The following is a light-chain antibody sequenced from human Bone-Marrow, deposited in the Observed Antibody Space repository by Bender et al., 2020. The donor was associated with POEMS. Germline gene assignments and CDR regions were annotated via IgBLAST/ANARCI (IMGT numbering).Light chain of an antibody. CDR2: GVI. J-gene: IGLJ2*01. V-gene: IGLV2-23*02. CDR3: CSDAGRSTHVL. CDR1: SSDIGRYDF. Sequence: QSALTQPASVSGSPGQSITISCTGSSSDIGRYDFVSWYQQHPGKAPKLIISGVINRPAGVSNRFSGSKSGNTAYLTISGLRAEDEADYYCCSDAGRSTHVLFGGGTKLTVL.